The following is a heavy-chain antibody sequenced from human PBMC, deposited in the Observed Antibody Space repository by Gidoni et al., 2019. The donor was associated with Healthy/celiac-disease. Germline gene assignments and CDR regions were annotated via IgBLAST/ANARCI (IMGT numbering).Heavy chain of an antibody. V-gene: IGHV3-66*02. CDR2: IYSGGST. CDR1: GFTYSSNY. CDR3: ARDSPDCSSTSCPIDY. D-gene: IGHD2-2*01. J-gene: IGHJ4*02. Sequence: EVQLVESRGGLVQPGGSLMVSCAAWGFTYSSNYMSWVRQAPGKGLEWIAVIYSGGSTYYADSVKGRFTISRDNSKNTLYLQMNSLRAEDTTVYYCARDSPDCSSTSCPIDYWGQGTLVTVSS.